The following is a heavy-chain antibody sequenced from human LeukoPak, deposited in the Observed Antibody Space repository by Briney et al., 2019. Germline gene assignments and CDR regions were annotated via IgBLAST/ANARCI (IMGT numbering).Heavy chain of an antibody. CDR2: IIPILGIA. Sequence: GSSVKVSCKASGGTFSSYAISWVRQAPGQGLEWMGRIIPILGIANYAQKFQGRVTITADKSTSTAYMELSSLRSEDTAVYYCAREDGPPHLTGTLDYWGQGTLVTVSS. D-gene: IGHD1-7*01. CDR1: GGTFSSYA. V-gene: IGHV1-69*04. J-gene: IGHJ4*02. CDR3: AREDGPPHLTGTLDY.